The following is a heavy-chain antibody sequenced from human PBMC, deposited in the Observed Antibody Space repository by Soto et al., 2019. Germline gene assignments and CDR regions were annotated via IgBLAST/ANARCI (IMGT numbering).Heavy chain of an antibody. CDR1: GGSISSGDYY. Sequence: SETLSLTCTVSGGSISSGDYYWSWIRQPPGKGLEWIGYIYYSGSTYYNQSLKSRVTISVDTSKNQFSLKLSSVTAADTAVYYCARVRATYYYGSGSHWGQGTLVTV. CDR3: ARVRATYYYGSGSH. D-gene: IGHD3-10*01. V-gene: IGHV4-30-4*01. CDR2: IYYSGST. J-gene: IGHJ4*02.